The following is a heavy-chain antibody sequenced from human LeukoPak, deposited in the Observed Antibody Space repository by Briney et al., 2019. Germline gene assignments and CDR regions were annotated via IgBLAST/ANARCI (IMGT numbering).Heavy chain of an antibody. J-gene: IGHJ4*02. CDR2: ISSSSSYT. D-gene: IGHD2-15*01. Sequence: GGSLRLSCAASGFTFSDYYMSWIRQAPGKGLEWVSYISSSSSYTNYADSVKGRFTISRDNAKNSLYVQMNSLRAEDTAVYYCARGLSGSCYDYWGQGTLVTVSS. CDR1: GFTFSDYY. CDR3: ARGLSGSCYDY. V-gene: IGHV3-11*06.